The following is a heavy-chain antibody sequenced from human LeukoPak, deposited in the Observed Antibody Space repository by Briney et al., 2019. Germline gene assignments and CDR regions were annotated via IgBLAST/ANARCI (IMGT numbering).Heavy chain of an antibody. CDR1: GGTFSSYA. J-gene: IGHJ5*02. CDR3: ARDIAARRFDNWFDP. CDR2: IIPIFGTA. Sequence: EASVKVSCKASGGTFSSYAISWVRQAPGQGLEWMGGIIPIFGTANYAQKFQGRVTITADESTSTAYMELSSLRSEDTAVYYCARDIAARRFDNWFDPWGQGTLVTVSS. D-gene: IGHD6-6*01. V-gene: IGHV1-69*13.